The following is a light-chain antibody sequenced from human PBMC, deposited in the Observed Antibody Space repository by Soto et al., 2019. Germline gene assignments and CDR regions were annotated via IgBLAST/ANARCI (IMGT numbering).Light chain of an antibody. V-gene: IGKV3-11*01. CDR2: DAS. J-gene: IGKJ2*01. Sequence: EIVLTQSPAALSVSPGERVTLSCRASQSVSSYLGWYQQKPGQAPRLLIYDASNRATGIPARFSGSGSGTDFTLTISSLEPEDFAVYYCQQRSNWPYTFGQGTKLEI. CDR3: QQRSNWPYT. CDR1: QSVSSY.